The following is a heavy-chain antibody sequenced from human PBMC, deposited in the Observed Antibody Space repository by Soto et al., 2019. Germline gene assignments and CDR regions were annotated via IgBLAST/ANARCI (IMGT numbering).Heavy chain of an antibody. CDR2: IIPIFGTA. J-gene: IGHJ3*02. CDR1: GGTFSSYA. CDR3: ARDKGGIAAAGTGNDAFDI. Sequence: SVKVSCKASGGTFSSYAISWVRPAPGQGLEWMGGIIPIFGTANYAQKFQGRVKITADESTSTAYMELSSLRSEDTAVYYCARDKGGIAAAGTGNDAFDIWG. D-gene: IGHD6-13*01. V-gene: IGHV1-69*13.